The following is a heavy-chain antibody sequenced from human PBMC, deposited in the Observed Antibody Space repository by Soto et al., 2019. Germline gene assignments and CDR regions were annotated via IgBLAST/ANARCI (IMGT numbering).Heavy chain of an antibody. V-gene: IGHV4-59*08. CDR1: GGSISSYY. D-gene: IGHD3-10*01. CDR2: IYYSGST. CDR3: ARHNYGSGSTYFDY. J-gene: IGHJ4*02. Sequence: SETLSLTCTISGGSISSYYWSWIRQPPGKGLEWIGYIYYSGSTNYNPYLKSRVTISVDTSKNQFFLKLNSMTAADTAVYYCARHNYGSGSTYFDYWGQGTLVTVS.